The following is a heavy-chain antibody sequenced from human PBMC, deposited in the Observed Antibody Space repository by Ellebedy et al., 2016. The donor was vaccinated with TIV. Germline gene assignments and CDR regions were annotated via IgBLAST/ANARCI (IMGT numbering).Heavy chain of an antibody. J-gene: IGHJ6*02. CDR2: IRYDGSNK. V-gene: IGHV3-30*02. CDR1: GFTFSSYG. CDR3: AKDPYYYYYGMDV. Sequence: GGSLRLSCVASGFTFSSYGMHWVRQAPGKGLEWVAFIRYDGSNKYYADSVKGRFTISRDNSKNTLYLQMNSLRAEDTAVYYCAKDPYYYYYGMDVWGQGTTVTVSS.